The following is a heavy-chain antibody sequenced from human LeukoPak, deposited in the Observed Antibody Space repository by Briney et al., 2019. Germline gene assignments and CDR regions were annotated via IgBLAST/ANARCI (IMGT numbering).Heavy chain of an antibody. CDR1: GYTFTSYG. D-gene: IGHD3-10*01. J-gene: IGHJ4*02. Sequence: ASVKVSCKASGYTFTSYGISWVRQAPGQRLEWMGWISAYNGNTNYAQKLQGRVTMTTDTSTSTAYMELRSLRSDDTAVYYCARSGAMVRGVIITWSFSFDYWGQGTLVTVSS. CDR2: ISAYNGNT. V-gene: IGHV1-18*01. CDR3: ARSGAMVRGVIITWSFSFDY.